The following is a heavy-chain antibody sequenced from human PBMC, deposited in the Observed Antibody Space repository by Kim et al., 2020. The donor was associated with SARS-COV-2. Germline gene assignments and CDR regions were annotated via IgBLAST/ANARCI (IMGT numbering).Heavy chain of an antibody. J-gene: IGHJ4*02. CDR3: ARGQGLITMIVVVFSAFDY. D-gene: IGHD3-22*01. CDR2: IYYSGST. V-gene: IGHV4-31*03. Sequence: SETLSLTCTVSGGSISSSGYYWSWIRQHPGKGLEWIGYIYYSGSTYYNPSLKSRVTISVDTSKNQFSLKLSSVTAADTAVYYCARGQGLITMIVVVFSAFDYWGQGTLVTVSS. CDR1: GGSISSSGYY.